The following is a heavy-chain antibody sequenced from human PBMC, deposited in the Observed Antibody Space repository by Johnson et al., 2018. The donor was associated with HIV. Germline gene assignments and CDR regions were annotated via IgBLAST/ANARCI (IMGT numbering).Heavy chain of an antibody. V-gene: IGHV3-13*01. Sequence: EVQLVESGGGSVQPGGSLRLSCAASGFSISNYDMHWVRQVTGKRLEWVSGIATTGDTYYLGSVKGRFTISRDNSKNTLFLQMHSLRAEDTAVYYCARGMGYFGYYNSDVFDIWGQGTMVTVSS. CDR3: ARGMGYFGYYNSDVFDI. J-gene: IGHJ3*02. CDR1: GFSISNYD. D-gene: IGHD3-9*01. CDR2: IATTGDT.